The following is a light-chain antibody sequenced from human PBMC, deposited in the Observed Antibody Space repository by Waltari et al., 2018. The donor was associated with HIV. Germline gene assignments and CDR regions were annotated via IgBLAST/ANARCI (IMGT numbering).Light chain of an antibody. Sequence: DIQMTQSPSSLSASVGDRVTITCQASQDVNNYLSWYQEKPGKAPKLLIYDTTNLEIGVSSRFSGSGFGTDFTFTISSLQPEDIATYYCQQYDNLPLTFGPGTKVDIK. CDR3: QQYDNLPLT. V-gene: IGKV1-33*01. CDR2: DTT. CDR1: QDVNNY. J-gene: IGKJ3*01.